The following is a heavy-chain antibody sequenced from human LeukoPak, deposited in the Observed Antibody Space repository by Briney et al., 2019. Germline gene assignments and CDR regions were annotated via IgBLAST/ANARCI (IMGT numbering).Heavy chain of an antibody. CDR1: GYTFTGYY. CDR2: INPNSGGT. Sequence: ASVKVTCKFSGYTFTGYYMRWVRQAPGQGLEWMGWINPNSGGTNYAQKFQGRVTMTRDTSISTAYMELSRLRSDDTAVYYCGGRSVPSYFVYWGRGTLVTVSS. V-gene: IGHV1-2*02. CDR3: GGRSVPSYFVY. J-gene: IGHJ4*02. D-gene: IGHD3-3*01.